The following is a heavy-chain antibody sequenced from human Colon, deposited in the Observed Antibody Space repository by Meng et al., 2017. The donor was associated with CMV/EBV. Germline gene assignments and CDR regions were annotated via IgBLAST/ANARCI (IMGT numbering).Heavy chain of an antibody. CDR2: INHSGST. CDR3: ARGPGFDP. CDR1: GGSFSGYY. V-gene: IGHV4-34*01. J-gene: IGHJ5*02. Sequence: LSLACAVYGGSFSGYYWSWIRQPPGKGLEWIGEINHSGSTNYNPSLKSRVTISVDTSKNQFSLKLSSVTAADTAVYYCARGPGFDPWGQGTLVTVSS.